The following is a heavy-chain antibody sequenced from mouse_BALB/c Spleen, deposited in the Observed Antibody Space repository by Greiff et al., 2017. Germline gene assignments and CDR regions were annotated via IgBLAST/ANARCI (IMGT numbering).Heavy chain of an antibody. D-gene: IGHD3-2*01. Sequence: QVQLQQPGAELVRPGASVKLSCKASGYTFTSYWMNWVKQRPEQGLEWIGRIDPYASETHYNQKFKDKAILTVDKSSSTAYMQLSSLTSEDSAVYYCARLTARATSWFAYWGQGTLVTVSA. CDR2: IDPYASET. J-gene: IGHJ3*01. V-gene: IGHV1-52*01. CDR1: GYTFTSYW. CDR3: ARLTARATSWFAY.